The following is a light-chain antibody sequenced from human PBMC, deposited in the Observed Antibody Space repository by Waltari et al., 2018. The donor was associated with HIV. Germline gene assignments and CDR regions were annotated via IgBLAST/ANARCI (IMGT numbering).Light chain of an antibody. J-gene: IGLJ3*02. Sequence: QSALTQPASVYGSPGQSITISCTGTHSDVGNYNLVSWYRQHPDLAPKLLIFEVTRRPSGVSDRFSGSKSGNTASLTISGLQAEDEADYYCCSYAGSDTLVFGGGTKLTVL. CDR3: CSYAGSDTLV. V-gene: IGLV2-23*02. CDR1: HSDVGNYNL. CDR2: EVT.